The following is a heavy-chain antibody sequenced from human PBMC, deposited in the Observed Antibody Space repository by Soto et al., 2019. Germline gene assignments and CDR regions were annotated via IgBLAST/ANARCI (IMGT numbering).Heavy chain of an antibody. V-gene: IGHV1-2*02. D-gene: IGHD3-16*01. CDR1: GYSFTDYY. CDR2: INPDSGGT. CDR3: ATLRGEILTYYYHVDV. Sequence: GASVKVSCKASGYSFTDYYMHWVRQAPGQGLEWMGWINPDSGGTNYAQKFQGRITMTRDTSISTAYMELSTLKSDDTAVYYCATLRGEILTYYYHVDVWGQGTTVTVSS. J-gene: IGHJ6*02.